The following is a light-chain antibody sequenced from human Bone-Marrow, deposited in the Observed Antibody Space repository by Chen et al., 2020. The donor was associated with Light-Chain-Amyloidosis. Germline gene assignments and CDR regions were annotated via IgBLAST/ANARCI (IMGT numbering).Light chain of an antibody. CDR1: DLPTKY. J-gene: IGLJ2*01. CDR3: QSADSSGTYEVI. Sequence: SYELTQPPSVSVSPGQTASITCSGDDLPTKYAYWYQQQPGQAPVLVIHRDTERPSGISERFSGSSSGTTATLTISGVQAEDEADYHCQSADSSGTYEVIFGGGTKLTVL. CDR2: RDT. V-gene: IGLV3-25*03.